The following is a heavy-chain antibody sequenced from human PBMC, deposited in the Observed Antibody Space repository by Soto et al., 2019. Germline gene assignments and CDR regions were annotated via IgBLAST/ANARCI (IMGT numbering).Heavy chain of an antibody. CDR2: INPSGGST. D-gene: IGHD2-15*01. J-gene: IGHJ4*02. CDR1: GYTFTSYY. Sequence: ASVKVSCKASGYTFTSYYMHWVRQAPGQGLEWMGIINPSGGSTSYAQKFQGRVTMTRDTSTSTVYMELSSLRSEDTAVYYCARVEKYRYCSGGSCARPPDYWGQGTLVTVSS. CDR3: ARVEKYRYCSGGSCARPPDY. V-gene: IGHV1-46*01.